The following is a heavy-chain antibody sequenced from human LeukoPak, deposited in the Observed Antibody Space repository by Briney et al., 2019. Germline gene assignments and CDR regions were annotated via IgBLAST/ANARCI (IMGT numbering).Heavy chain of an antibody. J-gene: IGHJ6*03. CDR3: ARVARGDYYYYYMDV. CDR2: IRSKTNNYAT. D-gene: IGHD3-10*01. V-gene: IGHV3-73*01. CDR1: GFTFSGSA. Sequence: PGGSLRLSCAASGFTFSGSALHWVRQASGKGLEWIGRIRSKTNNYATTYAASVTGRFTISRDDAENTAYLQMNSLRAEDTALYYCARVARGDYYYYYMDVWGKGTTVTVSS.